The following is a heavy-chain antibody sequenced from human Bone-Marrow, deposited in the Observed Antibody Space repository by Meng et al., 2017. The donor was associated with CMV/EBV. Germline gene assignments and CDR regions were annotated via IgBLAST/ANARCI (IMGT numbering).Heavy chain of an antibody. Sequence: QVPRVQSGAEVKKPGASVKVSCKASGYTFTSYDINSVRQAAGQGLEWMGWMNPNSGNTDYAQKFQGRVTMTRNISKSTAYMDLSSLRSEDTAVYYCATGVADFEYWGQGTLVTVSS. CDR2: MNPNSGNT. CDR3: ATGVADFEY. V-gene: IGHV1-8*01. CDR1: GYTFTSYD. J-gene: IGHJ4*02. D-gene: IGHD6-19*01.